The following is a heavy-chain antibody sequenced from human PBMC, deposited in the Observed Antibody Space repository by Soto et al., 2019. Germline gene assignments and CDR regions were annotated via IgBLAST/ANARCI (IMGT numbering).Heavy chain of an antibody. Sequence: HVQLQESGPGLVKPSQTLSLPCTVSGGSISSGGYYWSWIRQHPGKGLEWIGYIYYSGRTYYNPDLKSRVTIAVDTSKNQFSLKLSSVTAADTAVYYCARGIICPFDYWGQGTLVTVSS. J-gene: IGHJ4*02. CDR3: ARGIICPFDY. CDR2: IYYSGRT. V-gene: IGHV4-31*03. CDR1: GGSISSGGYY. D-gene: IGHD3-10*01.